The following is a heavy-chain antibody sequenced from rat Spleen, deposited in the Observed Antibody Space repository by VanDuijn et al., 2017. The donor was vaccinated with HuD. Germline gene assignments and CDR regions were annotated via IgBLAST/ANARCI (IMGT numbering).Heavy chain of an antibody. D-gene: IGHD1-1*01. CDR3: ARHPISTVSYYFDY. CDR1: GFTFSNYG. Sequence: EVQLVESGGGLVQPGRSLKLSCVVSGFTFSNYGMAWVRQTPTKGLEWVASISTGGGYTYYRDSVKGRFTISRDNAKNTQYLQMDSLRSEDTATYYCARHPISTVSYYFDYWGQGTLVTVSS. CDR2: ISTGGGYT. V-gene: IGHV5S14*01. J-gene: IGHJ3*01.